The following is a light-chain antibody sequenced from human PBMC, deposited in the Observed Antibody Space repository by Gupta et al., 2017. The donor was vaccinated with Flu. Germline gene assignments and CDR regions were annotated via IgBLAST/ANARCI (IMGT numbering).Light chain of an antibody. CDR1: SSDFGVYNY. CDR3: SSYTGSSVL. J-gene: IGLJ2*01. CDR2: DVI. V-gene: IGLV2-14*03. Sequence: QSALTPPASVSGPPGQSITISCTGTSSDFGVYNYVSWYQHHPGKVPKLLIYDVITRPSGVSNRFSGSKSGNTASLTISGLQAEDEADYYCSSYTGSSVLFGGGTKLTVL.